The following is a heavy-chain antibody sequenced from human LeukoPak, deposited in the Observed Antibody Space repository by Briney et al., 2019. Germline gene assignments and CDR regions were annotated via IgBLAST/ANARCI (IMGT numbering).Heavy chain of an antibody. D-gene: IGHD6-13*01. J-gene: IGHJ6*03. CDR2: ISSSGSTI. V-gene: IGHV3-11*04. CDR1: GFTFSDYY. Sequence: GGSLRLSCAASGFTFSDYYMSWIRQAPGKGLEGVSYISSSGSTIYYADSVKGRFTISRDNAKNSLYLQMNGLRAEDTAVYYCARVSSRADYYMDVWGKGTTVTVSS. CDR3: ARVSSRADYYMDV.